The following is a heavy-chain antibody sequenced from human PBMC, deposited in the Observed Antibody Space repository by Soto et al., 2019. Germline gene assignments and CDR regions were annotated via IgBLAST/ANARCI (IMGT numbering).Heavy chain of an antibody. Sequence: QAQLVQSGAEVKKPGASVNVSCKASGYDYVTYAITWVRQRPGQGLEWMGWISTLNGNTNYAQNFQGRVTMTTDTSTRIVHLELRSLISDDTAVYYCARRVQVWLPDYYGMDVWGQGTTVTVYS. V-gene: IGHV1-18*01. CDR3: ARRVQVWLPDYYGMDV. CDR1: GYDYVTYA. J-gene: IGHJ6*02. D-gene: IGHD5-18*01. CDR2: ISTLNGNT.